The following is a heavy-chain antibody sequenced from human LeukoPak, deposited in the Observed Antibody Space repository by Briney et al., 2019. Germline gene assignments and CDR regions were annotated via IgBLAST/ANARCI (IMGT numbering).Heavy chain of an antibody. V-gene: IGHV3-74*01. J-gene: IGHJ4*02. Sequence: GGSLRLSCAASGFTFSSYWMHWVRQAPGKGLVWVSRISSDGSRISYADSVKGRFTISRDDAKKTLDLQMNSLRAEDTAVYYCARDKAHGLDHWGQGSLVTVSS. CDR3: ARDKAHGLDH. CDR2: ISSDGSRI. D-gene: IGHD5-24*01. CDR1: GFTFSSYW.